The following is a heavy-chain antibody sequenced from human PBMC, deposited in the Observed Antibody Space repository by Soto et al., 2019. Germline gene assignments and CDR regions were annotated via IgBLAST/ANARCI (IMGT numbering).Heavy chain of an antibody. V-gene: IGHV5-51*01. J-gene: IGHJ6*02. CDR3: ARQVAAAVEDYYYYGMDV. CDR1: GYSFTSYW. CDR2: IYPGDSGT. Sequence: GESLKISCKGSGYSFTSYWIGWVRQIPGKGLEWMGIIYPGDSGTRYSPSFQGQVTISADKSISTAYLQWSSLKASDTAMYYCARQVAAAVEDYYYYGMDVWGQGTTVTVSS. D-gene: IGHD6-13*01.